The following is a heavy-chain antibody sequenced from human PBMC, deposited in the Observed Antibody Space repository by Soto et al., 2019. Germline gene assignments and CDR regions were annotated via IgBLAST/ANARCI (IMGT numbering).Heavy chain of an antibody. J-gene: IGHJ6*03. CDR3: ARGKRYSGCESYYYYMDV. CDR1: GYTFTSYD. V-gene: IGHV1-8*01. CDR2: MDPNSGNT. D-gene: IGHD5-12*01. Sequence: ASVKVSCKASGYTFTSYDINWVRQATGQGLEWMGWMDPNSGNTGYAQKFQGRVTMTRNTSISTAYMELSSLRSEDTAVYYCARGKRYSGCESYYYYMDVWGKGTTVTVSS.